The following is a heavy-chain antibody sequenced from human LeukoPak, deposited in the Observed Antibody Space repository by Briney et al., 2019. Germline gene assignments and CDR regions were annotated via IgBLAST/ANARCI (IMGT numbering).Heavy chain of an antibody. CDR3: ARDRYYYDSSGYYSLDY. CDR1: GGSISSYY. CDR2: IYTSGST. Sequence: PSESLSLTCTASGGSISSYYWSWIRQPAGKGLEWISRIYTSGSTNYNPSLKSRGTTSVATSKTQFTLKLSSVAAADTAVYYCARDRYYYDSSGYYSLDYWGQGTLVTVSS. J-gene: IGHJ4*02. D-gene: IGHD3-22*01. V-gene: IGHV4-4*07.